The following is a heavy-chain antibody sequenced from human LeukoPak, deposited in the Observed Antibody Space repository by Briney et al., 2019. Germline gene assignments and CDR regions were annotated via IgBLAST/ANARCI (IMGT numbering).Heavy chain of an antibody. CDR2: IYSDGDT. CDR1: GFTVSSNY. V-gene: IGHV3-53*01. CDR3: AKDRRAGSYDY. D-gene: IGHD3-10*01. J-gene: IGHJ4*02. Sequence: PGGSLRLSCAASGFTVSSNYMSWVRQAPGKGLEWVSIIYSDGDTYYADSVKGRLTLSRDNSRNTLYLQMNSLRAEDTAVYYCAKDRRAGSYDYWGQGTLVTVSS.